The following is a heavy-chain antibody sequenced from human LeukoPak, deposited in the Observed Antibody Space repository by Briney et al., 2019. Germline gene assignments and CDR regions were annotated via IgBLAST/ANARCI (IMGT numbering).Heavy chain of an antibody. CDR3: CISWYKIGNIYSYYYIDV. J-gene: IGHJ6*03. D-gene: IGHD6-13*01. CDR2: ISDDETYK. V-gene: IGHV3-30-3*01. CDR1: GFTFNSYS. Sequence: GGSLRLSCAASGFTFNSYSMHWVRQAPGKGLEWVTAISDDETYKFYADSVKGRFTISRDNSKNTLYLQMNSLRAEDTAVYYCCISWYKIGNIYSYYYIDVWGKGTTVTVSS.